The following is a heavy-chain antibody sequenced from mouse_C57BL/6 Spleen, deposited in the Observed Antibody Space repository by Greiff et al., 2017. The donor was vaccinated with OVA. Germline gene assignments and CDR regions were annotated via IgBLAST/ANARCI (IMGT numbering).Heavy chain of an antibody. CDR3: ARGDGYYDCDY. J-gene: IGHJ2*01. V-gene: IGHV1-55*01. CDR2: IYPGSGST. D-gene: IGHD2-3*01. Sequence: QVQLQQPGAELVKPGASVKMSCKASGYTFTSYWITWVKQRPGHGLEWIGDIYPGSGSTNYNEKFKSKATLTVDTSSSTAYMQLSSLTSEDSAVDYWARGDGYYDCDYWGKGTTRTVDS. CDR1: GYTFTSYW.